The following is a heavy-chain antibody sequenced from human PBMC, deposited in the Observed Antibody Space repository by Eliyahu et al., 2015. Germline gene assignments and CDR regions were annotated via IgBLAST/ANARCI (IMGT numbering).Heavy chain of an antibody. V-gene: IGHV3-48*04. Sequence: EVQLVESGGGLVQPGGSXRLSCSASXFXFSSFNMNWVXXAPGKGLEWVSYISSGGSTIFYADSVKGRFTISRDNAKNLLFLQMDSLRAEDTAVYYCARAMFLSHWGQGTPVTVSS. J-gene: IGHJ4*02. D-gene: IGHD2/OR15-2a*01. CDR2: ISSGGSTI. CDR3: ARAMFLSH. CDR1: XFXFSSFN.